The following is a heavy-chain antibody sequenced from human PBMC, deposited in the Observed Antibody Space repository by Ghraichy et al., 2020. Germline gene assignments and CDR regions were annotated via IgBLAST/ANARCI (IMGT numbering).Heavy chain of an antibody. J-gene: IGHJ4*02. D-gene: IGHD3-10*01. Sequence: GGSLRLSCVASGFTFNSYAMSWVRQTPGKGLEWVSSISRNDGSRSAGSTFYADSVKGRFSISRDVSNTTLYLQMNSLRAEDTAVYYCARDRTPTRYYSGSGNRFAYWGQGTLVTVSS. CDR3: ARDRTPTRYYSGSGNRFAY. CDR1: GFTFNSYA. CDR2: ISRNDGSRSAGST. V-gene: IGHV3-23*01.